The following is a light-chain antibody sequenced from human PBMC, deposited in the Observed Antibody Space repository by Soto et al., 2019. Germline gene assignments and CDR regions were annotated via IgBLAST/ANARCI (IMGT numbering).Light chain of an antibody. V-gene: IGKV1-39*01. CDR3: QQYYTTPLT. CDR2: AAS. Sequence: DIQMTQSPSSLSASVEDRVIITCRASQSISNHLNWYQRKPGKAPKLLIFAASSLQSGVPSRFSGSRSGPDFTLTISSLQPEDVAVYYCQQYYTTPLTFGGGTKVDIK. CDR1: QSISNH. J-gene: IGKJ4*01.